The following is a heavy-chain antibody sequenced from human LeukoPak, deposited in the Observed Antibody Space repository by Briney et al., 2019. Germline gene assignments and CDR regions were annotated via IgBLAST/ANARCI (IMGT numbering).Heavy chain of an antibody. V-gene: IGHV6-1*01. J-gene: IGHJ5*02. CDR3: ARDKYCSSTSCSENWFDA. CDR1: GDSVSTSSAG. Sequence: SQTLSLTCAISGDSVSTSSAGWNWIRQSPSRGLEWLGRTYYRSKWYNDFAVSVKSRISINSDTSKNQFSLQLKSVTPEDTAVYYCARDKYCSSTSCSENWFDAWGQGTLVTVSS. D-gene: IGHD2-2*01. CDR2: TYYRSKWYN.